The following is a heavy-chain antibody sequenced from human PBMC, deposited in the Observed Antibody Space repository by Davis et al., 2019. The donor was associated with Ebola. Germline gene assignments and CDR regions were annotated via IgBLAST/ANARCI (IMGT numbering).Heavy chain of an antibody. V-gene: IGHV5-10-1*01. CDR1: GYSFTSYW. CDR3: ARPYYYYYGMDV. J-gene: IGHJ6*02. CDR2: IDPSDSYT. Sequence: GESLKISCKASGYSFTSYWISWVRQMPGKGLEWMGTIDPSDSYTNYSPSFQGHVTISADKSISTAYLQWSSLKASDTAMYYCARPYYYYYGMDVWGQGTTVTVSS.